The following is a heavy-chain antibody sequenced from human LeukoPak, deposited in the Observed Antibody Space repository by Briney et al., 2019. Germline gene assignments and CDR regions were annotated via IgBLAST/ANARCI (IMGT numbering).Heavy chain of an antibody. Sequence: GASVKDSCMASRYTFTIYVISWVRQAPGQGGEWMGWISAYNSNTNNAQKLQGSVTMTTDTSTSKAYMELRCLRSDDTAVYYCAGGYYDILTGYYYFDYWGQGTLVTVSS. CDR3: AGGYYDILTGYYYFDY. V-gene: IGHV1-18*01. D-gene: IGHD3-9*01. J-gene: IGHJ4*02. CDR2: ISAYNSNT. CDR1: RYTFTIYV.